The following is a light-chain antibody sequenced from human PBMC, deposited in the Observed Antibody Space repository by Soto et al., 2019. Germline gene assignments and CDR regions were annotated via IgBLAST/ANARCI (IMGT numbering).Light chain of an antibody. J-gene: IGKJ3*01. CDR2: GAS. Sequence: EIVLTQSPGTLSLSPGERATLSCRASQSVSSSFLAWYQQKPGQAPRLLIYGASSRATGIPDRFSGSGSGTDVTLTISRLEPEDFAVYDCQQFGSSPRSTFGPGTTVDIK. CDR3: QQFGSSPRST. CDR1: QSVSSSF. V-gene: IGKV3-20*01.